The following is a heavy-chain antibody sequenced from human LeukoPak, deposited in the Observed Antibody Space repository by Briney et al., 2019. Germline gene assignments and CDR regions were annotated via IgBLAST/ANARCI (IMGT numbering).Heavy chain of an antibody. J-gene: IGHJ3*02. Sequence: GGSLRLSCAASGFTFSSYAMSWVRQAPGKGREWVPAISGSGGSTYYADSVKGRFTISRDNSKNTLYLQMNSLRAEDTAVYYCAKSGPGYYDSSGYAFDIWGQGTMVTVSS. CDR3: AKSGPGYYDSSGYAFDI. CDR1: GFTFSSYA. CDR2: ISGSGGST. D-gene: IGHD3-22*01. V-gene: IGHV3-23*01.